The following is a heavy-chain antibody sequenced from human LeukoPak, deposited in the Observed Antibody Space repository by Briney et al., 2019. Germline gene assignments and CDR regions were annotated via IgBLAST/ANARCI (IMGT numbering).Heavy chain of an antibody. Sequence: SVKVSCKASGGTFSTYAISWVRQAPGQGLDWMGGIIPLFGTAHYAQKFQGRVTITADESTRTAYMELSSLRSDDTAVYYCARVWGQGSSGYYPFWGQGTLVTVSS. V-gene: IGHV1-69*13. D-gene: IGHD3-22*01. CDR2: IIPLFGTA. CDR3: ARVWGQGSSGYYPF. J-gene: IGHJ4*02. CDR1: GGTFSTYA.